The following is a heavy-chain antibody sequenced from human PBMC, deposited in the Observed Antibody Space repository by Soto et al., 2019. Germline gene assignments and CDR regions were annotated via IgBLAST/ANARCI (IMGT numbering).Heavy chain of an antibody. V-gene: IGHV3-11*06. J-gene: IGHJ4*02. CDR1: GFTFSDYY. CDR3: ARAFRNRDTIYGDYLN. Sequence: LRLSCAASGFTFSDYYMSWIRQAPGKGLEWVSYISSSSSYTNYADSVKGRFTISRDNAKNSLYLQMNSLRAEDTAVYYCARAFRNRDTIYGDYLNWGQGTLVTVSS. D-gene: IGHD4-17*01. CDR2: ISSSSSYT.